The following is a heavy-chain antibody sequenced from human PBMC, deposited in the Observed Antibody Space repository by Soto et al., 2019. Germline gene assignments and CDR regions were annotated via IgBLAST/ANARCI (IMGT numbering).Heavy chain of an antibody. CDR3: ARAVKSYAEWYYFDY. Sequence: QVQLVQSGAEVKKPGSSVKVSCKASGGTFSSYAISWVRQAPGQGLEWMGGIIPIFGTANYAQKFQGIVTITEDKSTSTAYMELSSLRSEDTAVYYCARAVKSYAEWYYFDYWGQGTLVTVSS. J-gene: IGHJ4*02. CDR1: GGTFSSYA. V-gene: IGHV1-69*06. CDR2: IIPIFGTA. D-gene: IGHD2-2*01.